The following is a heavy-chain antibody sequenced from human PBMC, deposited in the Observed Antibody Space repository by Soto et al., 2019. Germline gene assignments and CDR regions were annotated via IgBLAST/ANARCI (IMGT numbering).Heavy chain of an antibody. CDR2: IYYSGST. Sequence: SETLSLTCTVSGGSISSGGYYWSWIRQHPGKGLEWIGYIYYSGSTYYNPSLKSRVTISVDTSKNQFSLKLSSVTAADTAVYYCARQSSSWYYFDYWGQGALVTVSS. J-gene: IGHJ4*02. V-gene: IGHV4-31*03. CDR1: GGSISSGGYY. CDR3: ARQSSSWYYFDY. D-gene: IGHD6-13*01.